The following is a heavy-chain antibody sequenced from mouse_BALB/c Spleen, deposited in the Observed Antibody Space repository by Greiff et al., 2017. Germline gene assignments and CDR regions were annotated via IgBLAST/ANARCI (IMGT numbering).Heavy chain of an antibody. Sequence: VHVKQSGAELVKPGASVKLSCTASGFNIKDTYMHWVKQRPEQGLEWIGRIDPANGNTKYDPKFQGKATMTVDKSSSTAYMELARLTSEDSAIYYCARSGRLRCYFDYWGQGTTLTVSA. V-gene: IGHV14-3*02. J-gene: IGHJ2*01. CDR3: ARSGRLRCYFDY. D-gene: IGHD2-2*01. CDR2: IDPANGNT. CDR1: GFNIKDTY.